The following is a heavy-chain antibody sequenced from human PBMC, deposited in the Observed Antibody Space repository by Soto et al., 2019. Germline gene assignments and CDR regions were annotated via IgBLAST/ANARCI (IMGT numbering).Heavy chain of an antibody. D-gene: IGHD5-18*01. CDR2: IIPIFGTA. CDR3: ASDSYVRGGYSYGSSDYYGMDV. Sequence: SVKVSCKASGGTFSSYAISWVRQAPGQGLEWMGGIIPIFGTANYAQKFQGRVTITADESTSTAYMELSSLRSEDTAVYYCASDSYVRGGYSYGSSDYYGMDVWGQGTTVTVSS. CDR1: GGTFSSYA. J-gene: IGHJ6*02. V-gene: IGHV1-69*13.